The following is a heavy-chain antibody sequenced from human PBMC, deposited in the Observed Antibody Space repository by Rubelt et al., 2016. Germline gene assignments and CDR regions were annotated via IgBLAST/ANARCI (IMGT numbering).Heavy chain of an antibody. CDR1: GGSISSSSYY. V-gene: IGHV4-39*01. CDR2: IYYSGST. D-gene: IGHD3-3*01. Sequence: QLQLQESGPGLVKPSETLSLTCTVSGGSISSSSYYWGWIRQPPGKGLEWIGSIYYSGSTYYNPSLKCRVTISVDTSKTQFSLRLSSVTAADTAVYYCARRSIFGVVITHDYWGQGTLVTVSS. J-gene: IGHJ4*02. CDR3: ARRSIFGVVITHDY.